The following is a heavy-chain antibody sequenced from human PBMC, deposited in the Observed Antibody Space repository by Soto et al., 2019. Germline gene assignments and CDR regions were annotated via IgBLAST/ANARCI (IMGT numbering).Heavy chain of an antibody. J-gene: IGHJ4*02. V-gene: IGHV3-21*01. CDR1: GFTFTSYT. Sequence: PGGSLRLSCAASGFTFTSYTMNWVRQAPGKGLEWVSSISRYSSDIYYAGSVRGRFTISRDNARNSLFLQMDSLRAEDTAVYYCARVGAWFGEFDYFDYWGQGTPVTVSS. CDR2: ISRYSSDI. CDR3: ARVGAWFGEFDYFDY. D-gene: IGHD3-10*01.